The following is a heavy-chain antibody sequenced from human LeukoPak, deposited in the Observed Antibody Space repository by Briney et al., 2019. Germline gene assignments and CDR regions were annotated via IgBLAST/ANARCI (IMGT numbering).Heavy chain of an antibody. CDR3: ARGSGSCYEDFDY. CDR2: ISYDGSNK. V-gene: IGHV3-30*04. Sequence: GRSLRLPCAASGFTFSSYAMHWVRHAPAKGLEWVAVISYDGSNKYYADSVKGRFTISRDNSKNTLYLQMNSLRAEDTAVYYCARGSGSCYEDFDYRGQGTLVTVSS. CDR1: GFTFSSYA. D-gene: IGHD1-26*01. J-gene: IGHJ4*02.